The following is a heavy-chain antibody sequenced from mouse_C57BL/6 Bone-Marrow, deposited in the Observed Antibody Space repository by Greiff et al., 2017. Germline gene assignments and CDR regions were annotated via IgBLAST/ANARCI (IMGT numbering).Heavy chain of an antibody. Sequence: EVQVVESGGGLVKPGGSLKLSCAASGFTFSDYGMHWVRQAPEKGLEWVAYISSGSSTIYYADTVKGRFTISRDNAKNTLFRQMTSLRSDDTAMYYCARRGCAFAYWGQGTTLPVSS. CDR2: ISSGSSTI. CDR1: GFTFSDYG. CDR3: ARRGCAFAY. V-gene: IGHV5-17*01. J-gene: IGHJ2*01.